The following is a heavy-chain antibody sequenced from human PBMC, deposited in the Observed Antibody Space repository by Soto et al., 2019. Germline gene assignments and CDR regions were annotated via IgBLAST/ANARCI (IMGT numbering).Heavy chain of an antibody. V-gene: IGHV3-21*01. CDR2: ISGSSRDI. CDR1: GFTFSGNT. J-gene: IGHJ4*02. Sequence: GGSLRLSCAASGFTFSGNTMNWVRQAPGKGLEWVSSISGSSRDIYYADSVKGRFTVSRNNAKNSLYLQMNSLRAEDTAMYYCARSQYSSSWYPFDYWGQGTLVTVSS. D-gene: IGHD6-13*01. CDR3: ARSQYSSSWYPFDY.